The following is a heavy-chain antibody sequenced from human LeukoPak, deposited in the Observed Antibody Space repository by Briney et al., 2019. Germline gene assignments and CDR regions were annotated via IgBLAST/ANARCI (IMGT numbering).Heavy chain of an antibody. Sequence: PSETLSLTCTVSGGSISSSSYYWGWIRQPPGKGLEWIGSIYYSGSTYYNPSLKSRVTIPVDTSKNQFSLKLSSVTAADTAVYYCARDRGVVVVAATGYWGQGTLVTVSS. V-gene: IGHV4-39*07. J-gene: IGHJ4*02. CDR1: GGSISSSSYY. CDR3: ARDRGVVVVAATGY. D-gene: IGHD2-15*01. CDR2: IYYSGST.